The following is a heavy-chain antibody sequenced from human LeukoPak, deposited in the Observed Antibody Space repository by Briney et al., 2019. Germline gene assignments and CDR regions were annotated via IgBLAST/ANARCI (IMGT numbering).Heavy chain of an antibody. CDR2: INPGGCNT. CDR1: GYTFTNYY. D-gene: IGHD5-24*01. V-gene: IGHV1-46*01. CDR3: ARIRDGYNDAYDI. Sequence: ASVNVSCMSSGYTFTNYYIDWVRQAPAQGVEWMGLINPGGCNTNYAQNFQGRVTMTRETYASTVYMEMRRLRSEDTAIYYSARIRDGYNDAYDIWGQGKVVTVPS. J-gene: IGHJ3*02.